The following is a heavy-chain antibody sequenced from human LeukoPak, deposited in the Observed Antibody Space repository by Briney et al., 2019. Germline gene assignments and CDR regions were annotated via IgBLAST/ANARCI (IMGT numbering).Heavy chain of an antibody. D-gene: IGHD6-6*01. V-gene: IGHV1-8*03. Sequence: ASVKVSCKASGYTFTSYDINWVRQATGQGLEWMGWMNPNSGNTGYVQKFQGRVTITRNTSISTAYMELSSLRSEDTAVYYCARSIAARQGVDYWGQGTLVTVSS. CDR3: ARSIAARQGVDY. CDR1: GYTFTSYD. J-gene: IGHJ4*02. CDR2: MNPNSGNT.